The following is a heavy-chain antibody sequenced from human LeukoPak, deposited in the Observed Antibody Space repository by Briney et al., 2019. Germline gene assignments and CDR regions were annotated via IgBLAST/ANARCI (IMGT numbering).Heavy chain of an antibody. CDR2: IRNKANNYAT. Sequence: GGSLRLSCAASGFTFSSYSMNWVRQAPGKGLEWIGRIRNKANNYATAYAASVRGRFTISREDSKNTAYLQMSSLKTEDTAVYYCTYTSSSGVVYWGPGALVTVSS. J-gene: IGHJ4*02. CDR1: GFTFSSYS. D-gene: IGHD6-6*01. CDR3: TYTSSSGVVY. V-gene: IGHV3-73*01.